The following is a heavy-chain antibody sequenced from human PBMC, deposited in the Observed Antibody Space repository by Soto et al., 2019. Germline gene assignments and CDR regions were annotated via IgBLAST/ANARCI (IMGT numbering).Heavy chain of an antibody. Sequence: GGSLRLACAASGFTFSSYAMSWVRQAPGKGLEWVSAISGSGGSTYYADSVKGRFTISRDNSKNTLYLQMNSPRAEDTAVYYSSKAVAVPYHHYLMDGRAKGTTVTVSS. V-gene: IGHV3-23*01. CDR1: GFTFSSYA. D-gene: IGHD6-19*01. CDR2: ISGSGGST. J-gene: IGHJ6*04. CDR3: SKAVAVPYHHYLMDG.